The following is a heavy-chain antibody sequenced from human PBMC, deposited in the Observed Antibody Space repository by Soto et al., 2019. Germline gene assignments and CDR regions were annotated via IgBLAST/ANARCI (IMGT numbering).Heavy chain of an antibody. J-gene: IGHJ4*02. D-gene: IGHD1-26*01. CDR1: GFTFSSYW. CDR3: VRDDVGVGIDY. CDR2: IDSDGIYT. Sequence: PGGSLRLSCAASGFTFSSYWMHWVRQVPGKGLVWVSHIDSDGIYTTYADSVKGRFTISRDNAKNTVYLQMNSLRAEDTAVYYCVRDDVGVGIDYWGLGTLVTVSS. V-gene: IGHV3-74*03.